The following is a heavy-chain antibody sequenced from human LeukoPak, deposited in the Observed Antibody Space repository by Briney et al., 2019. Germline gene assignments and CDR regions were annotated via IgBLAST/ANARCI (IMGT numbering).Heavy chain of an antibody. D-gene: IGHD3-10*01. J-gene: IGHJ4*02. Sequence: QAGGSLRLSCAGSGFTFTRFWMHWVRQAPGKGLVWVSRINVEGATTTYADSVEGRFTISRDENTLYLQMNHLRVDDTAVCYCTRGGEEPFDYWGQGTLVTVSS. V-gene: IGHV3-74*01. CDR1: GFTFTRFW. CDR3: TRGGEEPFDY. CDR2: INVEGATT.